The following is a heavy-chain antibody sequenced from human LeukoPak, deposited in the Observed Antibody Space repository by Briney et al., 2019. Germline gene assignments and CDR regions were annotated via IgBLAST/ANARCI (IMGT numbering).Heavy chain of an antibody. CDR1: GFTFSSYW. CDR2: IKSDGSST. J-gene: IGHJ4*02. Sequence: GSLRLSFAASGFTFSSYWMHWVRHTPGKGLVWVSRIKSDGSSTSYAGSVKGRFTISRDNAKNTLYLQMNSLRAEDTAVYYCARDGYSFGHDFDYWGQGTLVTVSS. CDR3: ARDGYSFGHDFDY. D-gene: IGHD5-18*01. V-gene: IGHV3-74*01.